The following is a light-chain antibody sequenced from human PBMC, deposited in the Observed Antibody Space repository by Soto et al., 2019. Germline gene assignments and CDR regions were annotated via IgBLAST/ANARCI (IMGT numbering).Light chain of an antibody. V-gene: IGKV1-39*01. CDR3: QQSYSTPWT. CDR2: AAS. Sequence: DIQMTQSPSSLSASEGDRVTITCRASQSIGSYVNWYQQKPGKAPNLVIYAASTLQSGVPSRFSGSGFGTDFTLTISILQPEDIATYHCQQSYSTPWTFGQGTKVE. CDR1: QSIGSY. J-gene: IGKJ1*01.